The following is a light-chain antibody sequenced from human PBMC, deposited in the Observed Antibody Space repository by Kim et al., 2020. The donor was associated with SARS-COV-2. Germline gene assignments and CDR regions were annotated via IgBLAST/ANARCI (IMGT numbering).Light chain of an antibody. J-gene: IGKJ4*01. Sequence: AAGGDSATITCRASQDISSRLGWYQQKTGKAPKVRNYETSNLESGVPSRLSGSGSGTNFTLTINSLQPEDFAAYYCQHTHSFPLTFGGGTKVDI. CDR2: ETS. V-gene: IGKV1D-12*01. CDR3: QHTHSFPLT. CDR1: QDISSR.